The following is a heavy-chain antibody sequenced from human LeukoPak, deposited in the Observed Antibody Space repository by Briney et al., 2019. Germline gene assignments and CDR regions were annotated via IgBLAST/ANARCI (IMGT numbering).Heavy chain of an antibody. V-gene: IGHV4-4*07. CDR1: GGSISSYY. CDR3: ARDFIVVVPAASDYYYYYMDV. D-gene: IGHD2-2*01. CDR2: IYTSGST. Sequence: SETLSLTCTVSGGSISSYYWSWIRQPAGKGLEWIGRIYTSGSTNYNPSLKSRVTMSVDTSKNQFSLKLSSVTAADTAVYYCARDFIVVVPAASDYYYYYMDVWGKGTTVTVSS. J-gene: IGHJ6*03.